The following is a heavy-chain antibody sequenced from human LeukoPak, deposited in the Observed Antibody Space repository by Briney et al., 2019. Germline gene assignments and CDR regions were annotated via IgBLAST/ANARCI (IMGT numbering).Heavy chain of an antibody. CDR3: ARGSRAIQLGDDY. CDR1: GFTFSDSY. D-gene: IGHD6-6*01. CDR2: ISSSSSDT. V-gene: IGHV3-11*06. J-gene: IGHJ4*02. Sequence: GGSLRLSWAASGFTFSDSYMSWNRQAPGKGLEWVSYISSSSSDTNYADSVKGRFTISRDNAKNSLYLQMNSLRAEDTAVYYCARGSRAIQLGDDYWGQGTLVTVSS.